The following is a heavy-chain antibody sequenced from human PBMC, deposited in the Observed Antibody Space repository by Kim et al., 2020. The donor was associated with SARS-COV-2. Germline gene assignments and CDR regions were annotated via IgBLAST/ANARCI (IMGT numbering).Heavy chain of an antibody. J-gene: IGHJ6*02. Sequence: GWSLRLSCAASGFTFSSFGMHWVRQDPGKGLVCVSRINPDGRSTSYADSVKGRFTISRDNAKNTLHLQMNSLRAEDTAVYFCARGNYYGMDVWGQGTTITVS. CDR1: GFTFSSFG. CDR2: INPDGRST. V-gene: IGHV3-74*01. CDR3: ARGNYYGMDV.